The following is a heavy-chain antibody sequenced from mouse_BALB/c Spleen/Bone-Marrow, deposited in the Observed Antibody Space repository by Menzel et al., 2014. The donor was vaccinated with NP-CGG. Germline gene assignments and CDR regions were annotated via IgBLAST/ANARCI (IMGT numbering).Heavy chain of an antibody. CDR2: IWTGGST. D-gene: IGHD2-14*01. J-gene: IGHJ4*01. CDR3: ARRYDASYALDY. CDR1: GFSLTNYG. V-gene: IGHV2-2*02. Sequence: QVQLQQSGPGLVQPSQSLSITCTVSGFSLTNYGVHWVRPSPGKGLEWLGVIWTGGSTDYNAAFISRLSISKDNSKSQVFFKMNSLQANDTAIYYCARRYDASYALDYWGQGTSVTVSS.